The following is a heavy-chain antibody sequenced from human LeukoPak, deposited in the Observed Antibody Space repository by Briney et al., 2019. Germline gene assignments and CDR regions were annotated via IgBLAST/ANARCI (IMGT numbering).Heavy chain of an antibody. Sequence: ASVKVSCKASGYTFTSYGISWVRQAPGQGLEWMGWISAYNGNTNYAQKLQGRVTMTTDTSTKTDYMELRSLSSDDTAVYYCARASASPTNSNSYYFETTKKNAFDIWGQGTMVTVSS. CDR1: GYTFTSYG. CDR3: ARASASPTNSNSYYFETTKKNAFDI. J-gene: IGHJ3*02. D-gene: IGHD3-22*01. V-gene: IGHV1-18*01. CDR2: ISAYNGNT.